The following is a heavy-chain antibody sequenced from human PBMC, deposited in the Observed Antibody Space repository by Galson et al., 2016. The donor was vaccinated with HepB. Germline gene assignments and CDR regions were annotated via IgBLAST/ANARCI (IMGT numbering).Heavy chain of an antibody. J-gene: IGHJ4*02. Sequence: SLRLSCAASGFTFSDYAMSWGRQAPGKGLEWVSSISSNVGSTYYADSVKGRFTISRDNSKNTLYLQMNALRADDTAFYYCARDSGEYDLWSAYYYWGQGTLVTVSS. CDR3: ARDSGEYDLWSAYYY. V-gene: IGHV3-23*01. CDR2: ISSNVGST. CDR1: GFTFSDYA. D-gene: IGHD3-3*01.